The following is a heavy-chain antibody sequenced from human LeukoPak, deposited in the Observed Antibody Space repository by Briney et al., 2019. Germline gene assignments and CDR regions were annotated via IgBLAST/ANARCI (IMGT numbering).Heavy chain of an antibody. CDR3: ARDFAETYYDFWSGYFRREGKFDP. V-gene: IGHV3-74*01. J-gene: IGHJ5*02. D-gene: IGHD3-3*01. CDR1: GFTFSSYW. Sequence: GGSLRLSCAASGFTFSSYWMHWVRQAPGKGLVWVSRIISDGSLTNYADSVKGRFTISRDNARNTLYLQMNSLRAEDTAVYYCARDFAETYYDFWSGYFRREGKFDPWGQGTLVTVSS. CDR2: IISDGSLT.